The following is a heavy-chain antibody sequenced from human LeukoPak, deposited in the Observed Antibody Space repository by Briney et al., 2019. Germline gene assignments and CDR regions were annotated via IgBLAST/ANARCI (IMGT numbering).Heavy chain of an antibody. CDR2: ISYDGSNK. J-gene: IGHJ4*02. CDR1: GFTFSSYG. Sequence: PGGSLRLSCAASGFTFSSYGMHWVRQAPGNGLEWVAVISYDGSNKYYADSVKGRFTISRDNSKNTLYLQMNSLRAEDTAVYYCAKERTENHFLKGYFDYWGQGTLVTVSS. CDR3: AKERTENHFLKGYFDY. D-gene: IGHD3-3*02. V-gene: IGHV3-30*18.